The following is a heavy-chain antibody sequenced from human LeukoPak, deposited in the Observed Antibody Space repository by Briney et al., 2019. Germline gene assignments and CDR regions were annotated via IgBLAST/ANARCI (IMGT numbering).Heavy chain of an antibody. J-gene: IGHJ4*02. Sequence: GASVKVSCKASGYTFTSYYMHWVRQAPGQGLEWMGIINPSGGSTSYAQKFQGRVTMTRDMSTSTVYMELSSLRSEDTAVYYCARFSKPEYYFDYWGQGTLVTVSS. CDR2: INPSGGST. D-gene: IGHD3-3*02. V-gene: IGHV1-46*01. CDR1: GYTFTSYY. CDR3: ARFSKPEYYFDY.